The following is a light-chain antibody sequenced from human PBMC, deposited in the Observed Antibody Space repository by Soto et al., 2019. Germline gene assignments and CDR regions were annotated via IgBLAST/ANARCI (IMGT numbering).Light chain of an antibody. V-gene: IGKV3-15*01. J-gene: IGKJ1*01. Sequence: EIGMTQSPGTLSVSPGERATLSCRASQSVSSNLAWYQQKPGQAPRLLIYGPSTRATGIPARFSGSGSGTEFTLTITSLQSEDFAVYYCQQYNNWPRTFGQGTKVEIK. CDR2: GPS. CDR1: QSVSSN. CDR3: QQYNNWPRT.